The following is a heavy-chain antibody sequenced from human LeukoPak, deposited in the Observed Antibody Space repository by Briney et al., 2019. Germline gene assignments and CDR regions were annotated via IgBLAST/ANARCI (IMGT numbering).Heavy chain of an antibody. Sequence: ASVKVSCKSSGYTFTSYAMHWVRQAPGQRLEWMGWINPGNGNTKYSQKFQGRVTITRDTSASTVYMELSSLRFEDTAVYYCARGDGEYELDPGWFDPWGQGTLVTVSS. V-gene: IGHV1-3*01. CDR1: GYTFTSYA. CDR2: INPGNGNT. J-gene: IGHJ5*02. D-gene: IGHD4-17*01. CDR3: ARGDGEYELDPGWFDP.